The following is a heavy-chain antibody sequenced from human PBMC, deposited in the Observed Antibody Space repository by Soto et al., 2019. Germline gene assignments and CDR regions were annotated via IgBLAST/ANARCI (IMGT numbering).Heavy chain of an antibody. CDR3: SGGFWSDIYYYGMDV. CDR2: IIPIFGTA. Sequence: ASVKVSCKASGGTFSSYAISWVRQAPGQGLEWMGGIIPIFGTANYAQKFQGRVTITADESTSTAYMELSSLRSEDTAVYYCSGGFWSDIYYYGMDVWGQGTTVTVSS. D-gene: IGHD3-3*01. CDR1: GGTFSSYA. V-gene: IGHV1-69*13. J-gene: IGHJ6*02.